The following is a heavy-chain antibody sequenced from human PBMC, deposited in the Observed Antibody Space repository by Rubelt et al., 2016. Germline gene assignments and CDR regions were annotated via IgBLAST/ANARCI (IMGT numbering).Heavy chain of an antibody. V-gene: IGHV1-18*01. D-gene: IGHD5-12*01. CDR1: GYTFTSYG. CDR3: ARDPTTRFTSTGWFDP. Sequence: QVQLVQSGAEVKKPGASVKVSCKASGYTFTSYGISWVRQAPGQGLEWMGWISAYNGNTNYAQKLQGRVTMTTDTSTSKAYMGLRRLRSGDTAVYYCARDPTTRFTSTGWFDPWGQGTLVTVSS. CDR2: ISAYNGNT. J-gene: IGHJ5*02.